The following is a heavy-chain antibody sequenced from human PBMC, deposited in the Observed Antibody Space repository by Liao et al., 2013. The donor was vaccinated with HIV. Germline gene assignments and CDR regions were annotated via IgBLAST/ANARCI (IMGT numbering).Heavy chain of an antibody. V-gene: IGHV4-34*01. D-gene: IGHD2-21*01. J-gene: IGHJ4*02. CDR3: ARGGEASPLDS. CDR1: GDPSGDYS. Sequence: QVQLQQWGAGLLQPSETLSLTCAVKGDPSGDYSWNWIRQPPGKGLQWIGEFSQSGSTNYNPSLKSRVTISVDTSKNQFSLKLSSLTAADTAVFYCARGGEASPLDSWGQGTLVVVSS. CDR2: FSQSGST.